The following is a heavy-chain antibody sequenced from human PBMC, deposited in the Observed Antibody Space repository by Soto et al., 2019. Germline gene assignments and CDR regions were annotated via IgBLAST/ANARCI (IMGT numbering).Heavy chain of an antibody. CDR1: GCSLSSYY. CDR2: IYTSGST. V-gene: IGHV4-4*07. Sequence: SETLSLTCTVSGCSLSSYYWSWIRQPAGKGLEWLGRIYTSGSTNYNPSLKSRVTMSVDTSNNQFSLKLSSVTAVDTAVYYCARDRHITGTTLVRWFDPWGQGTLVTVSS. D-gene: IGHD1-7*01. J-gene: IGHJ5*02. CDR3: ARDRHITGTTLVRWFDP.